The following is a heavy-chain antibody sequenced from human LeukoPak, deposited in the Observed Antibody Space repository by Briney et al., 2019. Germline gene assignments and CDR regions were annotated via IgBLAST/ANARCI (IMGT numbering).Heavy chain of an antibody. CDR2: LSYSGGT. Sequence: SETLSLTCTVSGASISRFYWVWVRQSPGNGLEWIGYLSYSGGTKYNPSLKNRVTTSVDTSRNQFSLKLTSVTAADTAVYFCARYERIGPCTGGACYYGLDVWGQGTTVTVS. CDR1: GASISRFY. J-gene: IGHJ6*02. V-gene: IGHV4-59*01. D-gene: IGHD2-8*02. CDR3: ARYERIGPCTGGACYYGLDV.